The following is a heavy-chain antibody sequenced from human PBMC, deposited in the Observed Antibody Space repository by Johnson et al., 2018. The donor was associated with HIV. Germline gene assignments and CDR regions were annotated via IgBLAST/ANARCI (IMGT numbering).Heavy chain of an antibody. Sequence: QVQLVESGGGLVQPGRSLRLSCAASGFTLSNYGIHWVRQAPGKGLEWVALISYDGSNKYYADSVKGRFTISRDNSKNTLYLQMNSLRAEDTAVYYCARGKAFDIWGQGTMVTVSS. J-gene: IGHJ3*02. CDR3: ARGKAFDI. V-gene: IGHV3-30*03. CDR1: GFTLSNYG. CDR2: ISYDGSNK.